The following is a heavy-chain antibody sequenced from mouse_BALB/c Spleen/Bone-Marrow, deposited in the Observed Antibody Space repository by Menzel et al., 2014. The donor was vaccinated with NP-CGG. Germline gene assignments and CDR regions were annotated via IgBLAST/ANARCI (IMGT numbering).Heavy chain of an antibody. V-gene: IGHV1-80*01. CDR3: TRRYYDYDVRYFDY. D-gene: IGHD2-4*01. J-gene: IGHJ2*01. CDR1: GYAFSSYW. Sequence: QVQLKQSGAKLVRPGSSVKISCKASGYAFSSYWLNWVKQRPGQGLEWIGQIYPGDDDTNYNGKFKGKATLTADKSSSTAYMQLSSLTSEDSAVYFCTRRYYDYDVRYFDYWGQGTTLTVSS. CDR2: IYPGDDDT.